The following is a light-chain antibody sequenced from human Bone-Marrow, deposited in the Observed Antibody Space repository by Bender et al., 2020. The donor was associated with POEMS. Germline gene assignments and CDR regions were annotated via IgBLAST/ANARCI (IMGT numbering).Light chain of an antibody. Sequence: QSALTQPPSASGSPGQSVTISCTGTSSDVGGYNYVSWYQQHPGKAPKLLIYEVSKWPSGFPDRFSGSKSGNTASLTVAGLQAEDEADYYCCSYSGIGTSYVFGTGTKVTVL. J-gene: IGLJ1*01. CDR1: SSDVGGYNY. CDR2: EVS. V-gene: IGLV2-8*01. CDR3: CSYSGIGTSYV.